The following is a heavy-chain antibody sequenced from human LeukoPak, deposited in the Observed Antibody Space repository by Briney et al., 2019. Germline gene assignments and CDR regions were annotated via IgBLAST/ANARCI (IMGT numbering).Heavy chain of an antibody. V-gene: IGHV4-34*01. J-gene: IGHJ4*02. Sequence: KPSETLSLTCAVYGGSFSGYYWSWIRQPPGKGLEWIGEINHSGSTNYNPSLKSRVTISVDTSKNQFSLKLTSVTAADTAVYYCARSDCSSTSCQLYYFDSWGQGTLVTVSS. CDR2: INHSGST. CDR1: GGSFSGYY. CDR3: ARSDCSSTSCQLYYFDS. D-gene: IGHD2-2*01.